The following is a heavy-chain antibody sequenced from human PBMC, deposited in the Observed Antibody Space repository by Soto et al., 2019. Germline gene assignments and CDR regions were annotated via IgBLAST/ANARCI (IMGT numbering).Heavy chain of an antibody. J-gene: IGHJ6*03. Sequence: GASVKVSCKASGFTFTSSAMQWVRQARGQRLEWIGWIVVGSGNTNYAQKFQERVTITRDMSTSTAYMELSSLRSEDTAVYYCAATTTVTTDYYYYYYMDVWGKGTTVTVSS. V-gene: IGHV1-58*02. CDR2: IVVGSGNT. CDR1: GFTFTSSA. CDR3: AATTTVTTDYYYYYYMDV. D-gene: IGHD4-17*01.